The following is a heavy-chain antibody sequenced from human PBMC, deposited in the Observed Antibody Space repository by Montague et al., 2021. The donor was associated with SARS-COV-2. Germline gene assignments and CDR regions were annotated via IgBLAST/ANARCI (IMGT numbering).Heavy chain of an antibody. J-gene: IGHJ4*02. D-gene: IGHD3-9*01. CDR2: ISSSGSTI. CDR1: GFPFSSYE. Sequence: FRRLSCAASGFPFSSYEMNWVRQAPGKGLEWVSYISSSGSTIYYADSVKGRFTISRDNAKNSLYLQMNSLRAEDTAVYYCARDCAYYDILTGYSPKGGFDYWGQGTLVTVSS. V-gene: IGHV3-48*03. CDR3: ARDCAYYDILTGYSPKGGFDY.